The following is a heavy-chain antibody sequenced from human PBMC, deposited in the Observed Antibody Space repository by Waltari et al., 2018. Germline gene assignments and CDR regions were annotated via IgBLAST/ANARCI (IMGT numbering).Heavy chain of an antibody. Sequence: HVHLQQWGAGLLKPSETLSLTCAVSGGSVPYFYWSWIPQSPTKGLEWIGEINRSGSTNYSPSLKSRVTMSVDTSKNQFSLNLSSITAADTAVYYCARGNILGSAWYQRKGSFDSWGQGTLVAVSS. CDR2: INRSGST. CDR3: ARGNILGSAWYQRKGSFDS. D-gene: IGHD6-19*01. V-gene: IGHV4-34*02. J-gene: IGHJ4*01. CDR1: GGSVPYFY.